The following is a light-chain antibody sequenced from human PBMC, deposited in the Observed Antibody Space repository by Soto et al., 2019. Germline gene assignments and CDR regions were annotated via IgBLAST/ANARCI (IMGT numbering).Light chain of an antibody. CDR3: QQANRFPYT. CDR2: TAS. CDR1: QDISTW. J-gene: IGKJ2*01. Sequence: DIQMTQSPSFVSASVGDRVTITCRASQDISTWLAWYQQKPGRAPHLLIYTASSLQSGVPSRFSGSGSGTDFTLTISSLQPEDFATYYCQQANRFPYTFGQGNKLEIK. V-gene: IGKV1-12*01.